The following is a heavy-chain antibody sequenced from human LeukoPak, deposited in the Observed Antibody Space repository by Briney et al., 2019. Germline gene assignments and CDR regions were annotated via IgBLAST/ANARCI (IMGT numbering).Heavy chain of an antibody. Sequence: PSETLSLTCSVSGDSISNYHWSWIRQPAGKGLEWIGQSHSSGRTNYNPTLESRVTVSIDTPENQFSLTIRSVTAADTAIYYCARRDITSGWSFNYWGQGILVTVS. V-gene: IGHV4-4*07. D-gene: IGHD6-19*01. CDR1: GDSISNYH. J-gene: IGHJ4*02. CDR3: ARRDITSGWSFNY. CDR2: SHSSGRT.